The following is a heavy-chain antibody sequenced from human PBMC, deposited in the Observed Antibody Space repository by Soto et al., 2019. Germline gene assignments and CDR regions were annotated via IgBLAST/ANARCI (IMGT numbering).Heavy chain of an antibody. CDR2: INHSGST. CDR3: ARAAREGFDY. J-gene: IGHJ4*02. Sequence: QVQLQQWGAGLLKPSETLSLTCAVYGGSFSGYYWSWIRQPPGKGLEWIGEINHSGSTNYNPSLRSRVTISEDTSKNQFPRKLSSVPAADTAVYSCARAAREGFDYWGQGTLVTVSS. V-gene: IGHV4-34*01. CDR1: GGSFSGYY.